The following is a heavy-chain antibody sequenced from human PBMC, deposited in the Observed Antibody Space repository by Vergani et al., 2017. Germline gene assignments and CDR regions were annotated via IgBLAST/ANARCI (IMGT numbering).Heavy chain of an antibody. CDR1: GYTFTGYY. Sequence: QVHLVQSGTEVKKPGASVKVSCKASGYTFTGYYMHWVRQAPGQGLEWMGWINPNSGGTNYAQKFQGRVTMTRDTSISTAYMELSRLRSDDTAVYYCARVRDDYYDSSGGFYYFDYWGQGTLVTVSS. CDR2: INPNSGGT. D-gene: IGHD3-22*01. V-gene: IGHV1-2*02. J-gene: IGHJ4*02. CDR3: ARVRDDYYDSSGGFYYFDY.